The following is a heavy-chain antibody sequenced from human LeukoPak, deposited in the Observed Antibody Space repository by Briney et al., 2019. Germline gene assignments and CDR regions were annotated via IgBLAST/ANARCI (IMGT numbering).Heavy chain of an antibody. V-gene: IGHV1-2*02. CDR1: GYTFTGYY. CDR2: INPNSGGT. CDR3: ARDQALGLGATLGAIDY. D-gene: IGHD1-26*01. Sequence: ASVKASCKASGYTFTGYYMHWVRQAPGQGLEWVGWINPNSGGTNYAQKFQGRVTMTRDTSTSTAYMELSRLTSDDTAVYYCARDQALGLGATLGAIDYWGQGTLVTVSS. J-gene: IGHJ4*02.